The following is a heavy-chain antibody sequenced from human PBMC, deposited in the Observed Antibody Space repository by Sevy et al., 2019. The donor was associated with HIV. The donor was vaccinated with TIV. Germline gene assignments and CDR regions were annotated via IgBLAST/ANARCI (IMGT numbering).Heavy chain of an antibody. CDR2: IYSGGST. CDR3: PRDRSGYSGYDY. J-gene: IGHJ4*02. D-gene: IGHD5-12*01. V-gene: IGHV3-53*01. CDR1: GFTVSSNY. Sequence: GGSLRLSCAASGFTVSSNYMSWVRQAPGKGLEWVSVIYSGGSTYYADSVKGRFTISRDNSKNTLYLQMNSLRAEDTAVYYCPRDRSGYSGYDYWGQGTLVTVSS.